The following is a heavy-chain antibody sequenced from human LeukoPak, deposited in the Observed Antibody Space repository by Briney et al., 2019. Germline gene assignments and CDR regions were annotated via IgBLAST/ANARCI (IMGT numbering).Heavy chain of an antibody. J-gene: IGHJ4*02. CDR1: GGSISSGGYS. D-gene: IGHD1-26*01. CDR2: IYHSGST. V-gene: IGHV4-30-2*02. CDR3: ARTGGGSYPILFDY. Sequence: TSQTLSLTCAVSGGSISSGGYSWSWIRQPPGKGLEWIGYIYHSGSTYYNPSLKSRVTISVDRSKNQFSLKLSSVTAADTAVYYCARTGGGSYPILFDYWGQGTLVTVSS.